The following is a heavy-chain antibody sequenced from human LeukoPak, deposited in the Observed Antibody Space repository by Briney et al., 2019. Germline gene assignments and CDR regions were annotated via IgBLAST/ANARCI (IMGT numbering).Heavy chain of an antibody. CDR2: ISGSGGST. CDR1: GFTFSSYS. D-gene: IGHD4-17*01. Sequence: GGSLRLSCAASGFTFSSYSMNWVRQAPGKGLEWVSAISGSGGSTYYADSVRGRLTISRDNSKNTLYLQMNSLRAEDTAVYYCARAGRADGDYHYFEYWGQGTLVTVSS. J-gene: IGHJ4*02. V-gene: IGHV3-23*01. CDR3: ARAGRADGDYHYFEY.